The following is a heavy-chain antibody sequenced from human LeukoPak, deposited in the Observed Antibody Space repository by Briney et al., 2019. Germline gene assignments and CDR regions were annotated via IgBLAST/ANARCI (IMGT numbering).Heavy chain of an antibody. D-gene: IGHD3-22*01. CDR2: IKQDGSGK. J-gene: IGHJ4*02. CDR3: ASYSYSDSSGYCPGCFDY. CDR1: GFTFSSYW. Sequence: PGGSPRLSCAASGFTFSSYWMSWVRQAPGKGLEWVANIKQDGSGKYYVDSVKGRFTISRDNAKNSLYLQMNSLRAEDTAVYYCASYSYSDSSGYCPGCFDYWGQGTLVTVSS. V-gene: IGHV3-7*02.